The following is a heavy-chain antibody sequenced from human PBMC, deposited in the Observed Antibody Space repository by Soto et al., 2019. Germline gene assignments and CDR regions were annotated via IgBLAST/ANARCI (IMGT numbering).Heavy chain of an antibody. CDR3: VAYRLLFDF. D-gene: IGHD1-26*01. CDR2: IYYSGST. V-gene: IGHV4-30-4*01. J-gene: IGHJ4*02. Sequence: SSETLSLTCTVSGDSITSADYYWSWIRQSPERGLEWIGYIYYSGSTDYNPSFQSRVTISVDTSKNQFSLRLRSVTAADTAVYYCVAYRLLFDFWGQGTPVTVSS. CDR1: GDSITSADYY.